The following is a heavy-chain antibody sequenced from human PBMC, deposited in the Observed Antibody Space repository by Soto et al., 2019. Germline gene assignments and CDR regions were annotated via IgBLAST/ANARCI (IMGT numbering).Heavy chain of an antibody. D-gene: IGHD6-19*01. CDR1: GFTFTSSA. Sequence: SVKVSCKASGFTFTSSAVQWVRQARGQRLEWIGWIVVGSGNTNYAQKFQERVTITRDMSTSTAYMELCSLSSEDTAVYYCAVAGDYYYYGMDVWGQGTTVTVSS. V-gene: IGHV1-58*01. CDR3: AVAGDYYYYGMDV. J-gene: IGHJ6*02. CDR2: IVVGSGNT.